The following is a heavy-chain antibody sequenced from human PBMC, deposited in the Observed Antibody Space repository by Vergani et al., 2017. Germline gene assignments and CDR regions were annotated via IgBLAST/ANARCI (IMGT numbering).Heavy chain of an antibody. CDR1: GGTFSSYA. V-gene: IGHV1-69*01. CDR2: IIPIFGTA. J-gene: IGHJ6*03. Sequence: QVQLVQSGAEVKKPGSSVKVSCKASGGTFSSYAISWVRQVPGQGLEWMGGIIPIFGTANYAQKFQGRVTITADESTSTAYMELSSLRSEDTAVYYCAVETYYYDSSGYFNYYYYYMDVWGKGTTVTVSS. D-gene: IGHD3-22*01. CDR3: AVETYYYDSSGYFNYYYYYMDV.